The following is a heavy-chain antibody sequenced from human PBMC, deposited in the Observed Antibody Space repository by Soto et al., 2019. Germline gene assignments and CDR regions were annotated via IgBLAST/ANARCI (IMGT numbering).Heavy chain of an antibody. CDR3: ARDPGIAAAGPGGFDT. V-gene: IGHV4-59*01. Sequence: PXESLSVSGTVSGGSMSSYEWSWIRQPPGKGLEWIGYIYYSGSTNYNPSLKSRVTISVDTSKNQFSLKLSSVTAADTAVYYCARDPGIAAAGPGGFDTWGQGTLVTVSS. CDR2: IYYSGST. CDR1: GGSMSSYE. D-gene: IGHD6-13*01. J-gene: IGHJ5*02.